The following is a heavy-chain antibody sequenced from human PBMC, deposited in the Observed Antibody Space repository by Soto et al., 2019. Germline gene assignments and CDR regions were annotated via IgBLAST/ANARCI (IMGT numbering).Heavy chain of an antibody. V-gene: IGHV4-59*08. J-gene: IGHJ6*03. CDR3: ARLRGGYCSSTSCYPSRSYYYYMDV. Sequence: SETLSLTCTVSGGSISSYYWSWIRQPPGKGLEWIGYIYYSGSTNYNPSLKSRVTISVDTSKNQFSLKLSSVTAADTAVYYCARLRGGYCSSTSCYPSRSYYYYMDV. CDR1: GGSISSYY. D-gene: IGHD2-2*01. CDR2: IYYSGST.